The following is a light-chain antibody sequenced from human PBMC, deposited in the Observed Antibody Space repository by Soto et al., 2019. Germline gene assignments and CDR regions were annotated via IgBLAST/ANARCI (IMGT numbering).Light chain of an antibody. J-gene: IGKJ1*01. CDR3: QQYSRLWS. CDR2: GAS. CDR1: ESISTW. Sequence: DIQMTLSLSSLSAYVGDRVTITCRASESISTWLAWYQQKPGKAPKLLIYGASSLESGVPPRFSGDGSETDFTLTISSLQRDDFGTYYCQQYSRLWSFGQGTKVDIK. V-gene: IGKV1-5*03.